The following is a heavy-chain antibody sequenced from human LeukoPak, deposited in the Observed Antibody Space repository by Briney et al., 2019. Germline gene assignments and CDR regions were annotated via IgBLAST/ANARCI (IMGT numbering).Heavy chain of an antibody. CDR3: ARGRTQLQLRGFYYGMDV. CDR1: GGSFSGYY. J-gene: IGHJ6*02. V-gene: IGHV4-34*01. Sequence: SETLSLTCAVYGGSFSGYYWSWIRQPPGKGLEWIGEINHSGSTNYNPSLTSRVTISVDTSKNQFSLKLTSVTAADTAVYYCARGRTQLQLRGFYYGMDVWGQGTTVTVSS. D-gene: IGHD5-18*01. CDR2: INHSGST.